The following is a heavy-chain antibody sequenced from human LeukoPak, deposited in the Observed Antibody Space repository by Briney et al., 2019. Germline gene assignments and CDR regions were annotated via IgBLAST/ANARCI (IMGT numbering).Heavy chain of an antibody. V-gene: IGHV4-59*01. D-gene: IGHD3-10*01. CDR2: IYTTGST. J-gene: IGHJ3*02. Sequence: PSETLSLTCAVSGVSISFYDWSWIRRPPGKGLEWIGYIYTTGSTNYNPSLKSRVTISVDTSKNQFSLNLSSVTAADTAVYYCAREYYYGSGSGRAAFDIWGQGTMVTVSS. CDR1: GVSISFYD. CDR3: AREYYYGSGSGRAAFDI.